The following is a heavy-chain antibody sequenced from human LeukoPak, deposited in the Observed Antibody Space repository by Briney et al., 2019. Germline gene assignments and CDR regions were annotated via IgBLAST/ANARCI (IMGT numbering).Heavy chain of an antibody. D-gene: IGHD5-12*01. J-gene: IGHJ4*02. V-gene: IGHV4-59*01. Sequence: SETLSLTCTLSGGSISTYYWSWIRQPPGKGLEWIGYIYHSGSTNDNASLKSRVTISVDTSKNQLSLKLSSVTAADTAVYYCARGGGYASPIGYWGQGALVTVSS. CDR1: GGSISTYY. CDR2: IYHSGST. CDR3: ARGGGYASPIGY.